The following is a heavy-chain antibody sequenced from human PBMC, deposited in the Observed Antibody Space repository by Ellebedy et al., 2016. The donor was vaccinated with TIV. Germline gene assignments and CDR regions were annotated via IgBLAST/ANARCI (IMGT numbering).Heavy chain of an antibody. V-gene: IGHV3-23*01. J-gene: IGHJ5*02. CDR2: SSGIDAAA. CDR1: GFTLSNYA. CDR3: VKDSSRTANMWFDV. Sequence: PGGSLRLSCVASGFTLSNYAMSWDRRAPGKGVEWVSSSSGIDAAAFYADSVEGRFTISRDNSNNALYLPMDNLRVDDSATYFCVKDSSRTANMWFDVWGRGTQVTVSS. D-gene: IGHD6-6*01.